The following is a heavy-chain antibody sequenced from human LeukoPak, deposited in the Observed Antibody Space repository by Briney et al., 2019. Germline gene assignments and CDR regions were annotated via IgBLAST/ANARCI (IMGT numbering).Heavy chain of an antibody. V-gene: IGHV1-18*01. CDR3: ARVVADDFWGMGDYYGMDV. J-gene: IGHJ6*02. CDR2: ISAYNGNT. Sequence: ASVKVSCKASGDTFTSYGISWVRQAPGQGLEWMGWISAYNGNTNYAQKLQGRVTMTTDTSTSTAYMELRSLRSDDTAVYYCARVVADDFWGMGDYYGMDVWGQGTTVTVSS. CDR1: GDTFTSYG. D-gene: IGHD3/OR15-3a*01.